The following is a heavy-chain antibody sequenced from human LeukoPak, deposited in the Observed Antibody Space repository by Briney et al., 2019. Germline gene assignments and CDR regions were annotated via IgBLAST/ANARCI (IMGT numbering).Heavy chain of an antibody. CDR2: TNPSGGST. D-gene: IGHD3-22*01. CDR3: AREDQTYYYDSSGSDFDY. CDR1: GYTFDSYY. V-gene: IGHV1-46*02. Sequence: ASVKVYCKASGYTFDSYYMQWMRQAPGQGLELMGITNPSGGSTSYAQTFQGRVTMTRDTSTSTVYMELSSLRSEDTAVYYCAREDQTYYYDSSGSDFDYWGQGTLVTVSS. J-gene: IGHJ4*02.